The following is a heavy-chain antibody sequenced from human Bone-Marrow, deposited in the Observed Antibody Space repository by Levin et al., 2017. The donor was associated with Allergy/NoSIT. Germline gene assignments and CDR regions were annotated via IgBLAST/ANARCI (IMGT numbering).Heavy chain of an antibody. CDR2: IYPGDSDT. J-gene: IGHJ3*02. D-gene: IGHD2-15*01. Sequence: KVSCKGSGYSFTSYWIGWVRQMPGKGLEWMGIIYPGDSDTRYSPSFQVQVPISADKSISTAYLQWSSLKASDNAMYYGARSRQHCRGGSCYVGDAGEIWGQGTMVTVSS. CDR1: GYSFTSYW. V-gene: IGHV5-51*01. CDR3: ARSRQHCRGGSCYVGDAGEI.